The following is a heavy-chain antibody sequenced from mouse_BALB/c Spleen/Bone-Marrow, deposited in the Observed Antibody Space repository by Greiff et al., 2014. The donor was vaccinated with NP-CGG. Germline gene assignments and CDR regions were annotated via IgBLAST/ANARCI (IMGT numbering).Heavy chain of an antibody. CDR3: ARREYGNYDYAMDY. J-gene: IGHJ4*01. CDR2: INPNNGGI. V-gene: IGHV1-18*01. Sequence: SVPELVKPGASVKISCKTSGYTFTEYTMHWVKQSHGKSLEWIGGINPNNGGISYDQKFKGKATLTVDKSSSTAYMELRSLTSEDSAVYYCARREYGNYDYAMDYWGQGTSVTVSS. CDR1: GYTFTEYT. D-gene: IGHD2-10*02.